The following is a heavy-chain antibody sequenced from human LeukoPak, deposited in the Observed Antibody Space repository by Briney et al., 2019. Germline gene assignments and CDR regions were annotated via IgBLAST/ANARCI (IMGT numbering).Heavy chain of an antibody. Sequence: PGGSLRLSCTASGFTFSTYTMNWVRQAPGKGLEWVSSIPSTSSYMYYADSVKGRFTISRDNAKNTLYLQMNSLRAEDTAVYYCASRALSGTYYVYYFDYWGQGNLVTVAS. D-gene: IGHD1-26*01. J-gene: IGHJ4*02. CDR1: GFTFSTYT. V-gene: IGHV3-21*01. CDR2: IPSTSSYM. CDR3: ASRALSGTYYVYYFDY.